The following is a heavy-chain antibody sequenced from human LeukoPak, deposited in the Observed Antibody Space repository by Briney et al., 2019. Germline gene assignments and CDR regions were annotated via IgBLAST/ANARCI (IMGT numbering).Heavy chain of an antibody. Sequence: KPSETLSLTCAVSGDSIKSVGYSWSWIRQPPGKRLEWLGYVYQSGNANYNPSLNSRLTISVDTSKNQFSLKLSSVTAADTAVYYCARGWGDGYDFDYWGQGTLVTVSS. D-gene: IGHD5-24*01. CDR2: VYQSGNA. CDR1: GDSIKSVGYS. J-gene: IGHJ4*02. CDR3: ARGWGDGYDFDY. V-gene: IGHV4-30-4*07.